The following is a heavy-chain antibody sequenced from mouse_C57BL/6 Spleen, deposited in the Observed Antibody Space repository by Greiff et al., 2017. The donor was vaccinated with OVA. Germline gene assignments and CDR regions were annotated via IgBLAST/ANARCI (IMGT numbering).Heavy chain of an antibody. CDR3: AKHGGDYRGYYARDY. V-gene: IGHV2-9*01. Sequence: VKLMESGPGLVAPSQSLSLTCTVSGFSLTSYGVDWVRQPPGQGLEWLGVIWGGGSTNYNSALMSRLSISKDNSKSQVFLKKNSLQTDDTAMYYCAKHGGDYRGYYARDYWGQGTSVTVSS. D-gene: IGHD2-4*01. CDR1: GFSLTSYG. CDR2: IWGGGST. J-gene: IGHJ4*01.